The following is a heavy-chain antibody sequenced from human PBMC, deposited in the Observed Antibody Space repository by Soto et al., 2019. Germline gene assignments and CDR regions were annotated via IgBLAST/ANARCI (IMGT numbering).Heavy chain of an antibody. D-gene: IGHD5-18*01. V-gene: IGHV1-18*01. CDR1: GYSFSSFG. Sequence: QVLLMQSGAEVKKPGASVKVSCEASGYSFSSFGINWVRQAPGQGLEWMGRISGDNGDTKIAQKFQGRVTLATETSTSTANRDVKSLRYDDTAVYYCARDYRYENHGAPFDYWGQGALVTVSS. CDR3: ARDYRYENHGAPFDY. J-gene: IGHJ4*02. CDR2: ISGDNGDT.